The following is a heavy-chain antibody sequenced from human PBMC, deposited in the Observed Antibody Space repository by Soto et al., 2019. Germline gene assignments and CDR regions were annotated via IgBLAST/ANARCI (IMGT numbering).Heavy chain of an antibody. CDR1: GFTFSNAW. J-gene: IGHJ4*01. CDR2: IKSKTDGGTT. CDR3: TTDSYSSIIIVRFDY. V-gene: IGHV3-15*07. D-gene: IGHD2-2*01. Sequence: GSLRLSCAASGFTFSNAWINWVRQAPGKGLEGVGRIKSKTDGGTTDYAEPVKGRFAISRDDSNNMVYLQMNSLKIEDTAVYYCTTDSYSSIIIVRFDYWGHGTLVTVSS.